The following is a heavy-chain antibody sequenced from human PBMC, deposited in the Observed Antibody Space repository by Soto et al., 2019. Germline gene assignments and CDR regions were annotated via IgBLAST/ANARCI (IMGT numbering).Heavy chain of an antibody. Sequence: QVQLQESGPGLVKPSQTLSLTCTVSGGSLSSGDYYWSWIRQPPGKGLEWIGHIHYSGNTYYNSSLKSRVTISVDTSKKQFSLKLSSVTAADTAVYYCARAVSSSGYPFFDNWGQGTLVTVSS. V-gene: IGHV4-30-4*01. J-gene: IGHJ4*02. CDR3: ARAVSSSGYPFFDN. CDR1: GGSLSSGDYY. D-gene: IGHD3-22*01. CDR2: IHYSGNT.